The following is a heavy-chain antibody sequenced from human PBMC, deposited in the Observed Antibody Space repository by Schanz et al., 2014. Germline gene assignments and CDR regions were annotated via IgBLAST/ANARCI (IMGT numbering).Heavy chain of an antibody. CDR3: AKGRFGELSAFDI. J-gene: IGHJ3*02. Sequence: EVQLLESGGGLVQPGGSLRLSCAASGFTFSSYAMSWVRQAPGKGLEWVGVISYDGSKKSYADSVKGRFTISRDNAKNSLFLQMNSLRAEDTAVYYCAKGRFGELSAFDIWGQGTMVTVSS. D-gene: IGHD3-10*01. V-gene: IGHV3-23*03. CDR2: ISYDGSKK. CDR1: GFTFSSYA.